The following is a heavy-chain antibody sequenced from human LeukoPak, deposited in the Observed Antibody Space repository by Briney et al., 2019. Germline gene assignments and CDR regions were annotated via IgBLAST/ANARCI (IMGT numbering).Heavy chain of an antibody. J-gene: IGHJ4*02. CDR2: MNPNSGNT. V-gene: IGHV1-8*02. CDR3: ARGMMITFGGVIVHDY. D-gene: IGHD3-16*02. CDR1: GGTFSSYA. Sequence: APVKVSCKASGGTFSSYAISWVRQATGQGLEWMGWMNPNSGNTGYAQKFQGRVTMTRNTSISTAYMELSSLRSEDTAVYYCARGMMITFGGVIVHDYWGQGTLVTVSS.